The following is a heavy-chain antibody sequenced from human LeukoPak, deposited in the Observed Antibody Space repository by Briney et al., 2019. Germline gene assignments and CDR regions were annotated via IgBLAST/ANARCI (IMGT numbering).Heavy chain of an antibody. CDR3: ASGSSWFFDY. CDR2: IIPILGIA. D-gene: IGHD6-13*01. Sequence: SVKVSCKVSGYTLTELSMHWVRQAPGQGLEWMGRIIPILGIANYAQKFQGRVTITADKSTSTAYMELSSLRSEDTAVYYCASGSSWFFDYWGQGTLVTVSS. J-gene: IGHJ4*02. CDR1: GYTLTELS. V-gene: IGHV1-69*02.